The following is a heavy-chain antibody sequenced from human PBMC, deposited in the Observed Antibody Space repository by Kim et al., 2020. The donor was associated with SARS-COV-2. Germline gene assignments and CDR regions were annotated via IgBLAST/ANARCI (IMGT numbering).Heavy chain of an antibody. Sequence: GGSLRLSCAASGFTFSTYWMSWVRQAPGKGLEWVGNIKEDGSDKYYVDSVRGRFTFSRDNAKNSLYLQMNSLRAEDTAVYYCARDWYVAVAGTRESVFDICGQGTMVTVSS. J-gene: IGHJ3*02. D-gene: IGHD6-19*01. CDR2: IKEDGSDK. V-gene: IGHV3-7*03. CDR3: ARDWYVAVAGTRESVFDI. CDR1: GFTFSTYW.